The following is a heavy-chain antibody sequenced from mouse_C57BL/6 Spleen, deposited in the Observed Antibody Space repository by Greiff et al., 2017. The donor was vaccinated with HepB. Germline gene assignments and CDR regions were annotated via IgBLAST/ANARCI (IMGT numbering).Heavy chain of an antibody. CDR1: GFTFSSYA. J-gene: IGHJ2*01. D-gene: IGHD2-1*01. CDR2: ISDGGSYT. Sequence: EVKVEESGGGLVKPGGSLKLSCAASGFTFSSYAMSWVRQTPEKRLEWVATISDGGSYTYYPDNVKGRFTISRDNAKNNLYLQMSHLKSEDTAMYYCARGGNYGYFDYWGQGTTLTVSS. CDR3: ARGGNYGYFDY. V-gene: IGHV5-4*03.